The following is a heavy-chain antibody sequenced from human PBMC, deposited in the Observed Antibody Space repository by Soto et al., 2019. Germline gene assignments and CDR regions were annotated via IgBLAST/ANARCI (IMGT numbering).Heavy chain of an antibody. CDR2: FIPVFTTA. D-gene: IGHD4-17*01. V-gene: IGHV1-69*01. CDR3: ARDGVDVSRTTVRHGALDI. CDR1: GGSFSTYG. Sequence: QVQRVQSGAEVKKPGSSVKVSCKASGGSFSTYGISWVRQAPGQGLEWMGGFIPVFTTAKYAQKFQGRVSITADESTYTAYMELSSLRSEDTAVYFCARDGVDVSRTTVRHGALDIWGQGTVVTVSS. J-gene: IGHJ3*02.